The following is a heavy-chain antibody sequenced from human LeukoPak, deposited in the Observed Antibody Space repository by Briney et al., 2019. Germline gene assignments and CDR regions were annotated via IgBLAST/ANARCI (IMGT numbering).Heavy chain of an antibody. D-gene: IGHD6-6*01. CDR2: TCPSGNT. J-gene: IGHJ4*02. Sequence: SETLSLTCAVSGGSISSYNCWSWVRQLPEKGLEWIGETCPSGNTNLSPSLRSRVTISRDMSKNQFSLTLNSVAAADTAVYYCARNPKWKQLVPDPYYFDYWGQGTLVTVSS. CDR3: ARNPKWKQLVPDPYYFDY. V-gene: IGHV4-4*02. CDR1: GGSISSYNC.